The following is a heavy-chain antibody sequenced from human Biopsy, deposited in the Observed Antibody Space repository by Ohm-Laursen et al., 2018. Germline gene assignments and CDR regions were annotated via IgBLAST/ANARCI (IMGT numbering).Heavy chain of an antibody. Sequence: SLRLSCAAAGFSFSDYGMHWVRQAPGRGLEWVAVIWYDGTNKYYAESVEGRFTISRDNSKNMVYLQMGSLTVEDTAVYYCAKVHDSGYYYYSMDVWGQGTTVTVSS. CDR3: AKVHDSGYYYYSMDV. CDR1: GFSFSDYG. V-gene: IGHV3-33*06. CDR2: IWYDGTNK. D-gene: IGHD3-16*01. J-gene: IGHJ6*02.